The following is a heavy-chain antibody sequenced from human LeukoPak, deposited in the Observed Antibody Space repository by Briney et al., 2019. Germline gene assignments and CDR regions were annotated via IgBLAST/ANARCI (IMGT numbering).Heavy chain of an antibody. J-gene: IGHJ5*02. CDR3: AGLYYDARGTFDP. CDR1: GGSFSGYY. V-gene: IGHV4-34*01. CDR2: INHSGST. Sequence: SETLSLTCGVYGGSFSGYYWSWIRQPPGKGLEWIGEINHSGSTNYNPSLKSRVTISVDTSKNQFTLKLSSVTAADTAVYYCAGLYYDARGTFDPWGQGTLVTVSS. D-gene: IGHD3-3*01.